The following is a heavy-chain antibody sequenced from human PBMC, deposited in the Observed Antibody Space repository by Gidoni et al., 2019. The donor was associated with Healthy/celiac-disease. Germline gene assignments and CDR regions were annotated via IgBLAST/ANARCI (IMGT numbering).Heavy chain of an antibody. CDR1: GGSFSGYY. J-gene: IGHJ4*02. V-gene: IGHV4-34*01. CDR3: ARGQRQAKGIAVARNDY. Sequence: QVQLQQWGAGLLKPSETLSLTCAVYGGSFSGYYWSWIRQPPGKGREWIGEINHSGSTNYNPSLKSRVTISVDTSKNQFSLKLSSVTAADTAVYYCARGQRQAKGIAVARNDYWGQGTLVTVSS. CDR2: INHSGST. D-gene: IGHD6-19*01.